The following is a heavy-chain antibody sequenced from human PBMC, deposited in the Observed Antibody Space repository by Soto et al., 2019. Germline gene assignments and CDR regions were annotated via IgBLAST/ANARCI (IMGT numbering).Heavy chain of an antibody. D-gene: IGHD6-13*01. Sequence: SVKVSCKGSRNTLTYVYLHWVRQAPGQALEWMGWITPLTGNTKYAKKFKDRVIFTAATSLNTAYMELSSLRSEDTAVYYCARDRGIAAAGYCYYGMDVWG. CDR1: RNTLTYVY. CDR3: ARDRGIAAAGYCYYGMDV. CDR2: ITPLTGNT. J-gene: IGHJ6*02. V-gene: IGHV1-45*02.